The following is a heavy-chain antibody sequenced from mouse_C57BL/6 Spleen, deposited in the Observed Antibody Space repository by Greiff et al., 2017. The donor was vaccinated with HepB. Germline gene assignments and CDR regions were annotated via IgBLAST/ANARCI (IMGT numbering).Heavy chain of an antibody. Sequence: QVQLKQSGAELVKPGASVKISCKASGYAFSSYWMNWVKQRPGKGLEWIGQIYPGDGDTNYNGKFKGKATLTADKSSSTAYMQLSSLTSEDSAVYFCARSPSSHAMDYWGQGTSVTVSS. J-gene: IGHJ4*01. V-gene: IGHV1-80*01. CDR3: ARSPSSHAMDY. CDR2: IYPGDGDT. D-gene: IGHD1-1*01. CDR1: GYAFSSYW.